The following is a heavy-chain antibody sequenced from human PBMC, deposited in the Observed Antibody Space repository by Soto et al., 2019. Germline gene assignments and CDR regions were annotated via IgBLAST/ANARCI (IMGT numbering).Heavy chain of an antibody. D-gene: IGHD6-19*01. J-gene: IGHJ6*02. CDR1: GGTFSSYA. V-gene: IGHV1-69*13. Sequence: GASVKVSCKASGGTFSSYAISWVRQAPGQGLEWMGGIIPIFGTANYAQKFQGRVTITADESTSTAYMELSSLRSEDTAVYYCARDSRGIAVAGTLTDYYYYYGMDVWGQGTTVTVSS. CDR3: ARDSRGIAVAGTLTDYYYYYGMDV. CDR2: IIPIFGTA.